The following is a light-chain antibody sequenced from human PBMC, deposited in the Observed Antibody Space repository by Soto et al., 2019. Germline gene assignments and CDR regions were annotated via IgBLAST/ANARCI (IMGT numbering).Light chain of an antibody. J-gene: IGKJ5*01. CDR3: QQLNSYPPT. V-gene: IGKV1-9*01. CDR1: QGISSY. CDR2: GAS. Sequence: DIQLTQSPSFLSASVGDRVTITCRASQGISSYLAWYQQKPGKAPKLLVYGASTLQSGVPSRFSGSGSGTEFTLTISSLQPEDFATYYCQQLNSYPPTFGQGTRLEIK.